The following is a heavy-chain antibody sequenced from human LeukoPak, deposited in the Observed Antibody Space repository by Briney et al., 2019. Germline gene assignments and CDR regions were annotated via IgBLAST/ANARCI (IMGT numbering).Heavy chain of an antibody. CDR3: ARADEQQLVRDAFDI. CDR1: GFTFSSYS. D-gene: IGHD6-13*01. V-gene: IGHV3-21*01. CDR2: ISSSSSYI. J-gene: IGHJ3*02. Sequence: GGSLRLSCAASGFTFSSYSMNWVRQAPGKGMEWVSSISSSSSYIYYADSVKGRFTISRDNAKNSLYLQMNSLRAENTAVYYCARADEQQLVRDAFDIWGQGTMTTVSA.